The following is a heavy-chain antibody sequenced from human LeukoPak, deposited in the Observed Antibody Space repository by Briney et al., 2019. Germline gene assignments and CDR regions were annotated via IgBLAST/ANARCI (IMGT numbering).Heavy chain of an antibody. Sequence: ASVKVSCKASGYTFTSYYMHWVRQAPGQGLEWMGILNPNGGSTSYAQRFQDRVTMTRDTSTSTVYMELSSLRSEDTAVYYCARGDLAPDCWGQGTLVTVSS. CDR3: ARGDLAPDC. CDR1: GYTFTSYY. CDR2: LNPNGGST. D-gene: IGHD3-16*01. J-gene: IGHJ4*02. V-gene: IGHV1-46*01.